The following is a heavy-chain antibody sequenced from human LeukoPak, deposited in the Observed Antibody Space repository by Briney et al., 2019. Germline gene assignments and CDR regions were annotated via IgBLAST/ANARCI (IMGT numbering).Heavy chain of an antibody. CDR3: SRDNGDFPVGY. CDR1: GGSISTYY. D-gene: IGHD4-17*01. J-gene: IGHJ4*02. V-gene: IGHV4-59*01. CDR2: IYYRGST. Sequence: SETLSLTCTVSGGSISTYYWSWIRQPPGKGLEWIGYIYYRGSTNYSPSLKSRVTISVDTTKNRFSLKLSSVTAAHTAAYYCSRDNGDFPVGYCGEGTLVTVSS.